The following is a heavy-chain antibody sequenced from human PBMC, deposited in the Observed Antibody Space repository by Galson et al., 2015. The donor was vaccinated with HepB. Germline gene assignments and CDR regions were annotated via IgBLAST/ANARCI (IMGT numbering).Heavy chain of an antibody. CDR3: ARVIFGSGWP. Sequence: SLRLSCAASGFTVSSDYMSWVRQAPGKGLEWVAVIYSDDGTFYADSVKGRFAVSRDKSKNTVYLRMNRLRAGDTAVYFCARVIFGSGWPWGQGTMVTVSS. V-gene: IGHV3-53*01. CDR2: IYSDDGT. CDR1: GFTVSSDY. D-gene: IGHD6-19*01. J-gene: IGHJ5*02.